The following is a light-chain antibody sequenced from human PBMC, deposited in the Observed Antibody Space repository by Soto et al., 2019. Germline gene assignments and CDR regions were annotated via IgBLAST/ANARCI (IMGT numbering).Light chain of an antibody. Sequence: QSVLTQPASVSGYPGQSITISCSGTSSDVGNYNLVSWYQRHPGKAPKLMIFEVSKWPSGVSHRFSGSKSGNTASLTISGLQADDEADYFCCSYAGDNTYVFGTGTKVTVL. CDR3: CSYAGDNTYV. V-gene: IGLV2-23*02. CDR2: EVS. CDR1: SSDVGNYNL. J-gene: IGLJ1*01.